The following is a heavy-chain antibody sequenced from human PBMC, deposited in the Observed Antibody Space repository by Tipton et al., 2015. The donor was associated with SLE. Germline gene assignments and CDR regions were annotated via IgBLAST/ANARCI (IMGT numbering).Heavy chain of an antibody. D-gene: IGHD4-23*01. CDR3: ATSKRGNYGGNRGGFFDY. CDR2: IYYSGST. J-gene: IGHJ4*02. V-gene: IGHV4-59*11. CDR1: GGSISSHY. Sequence: TLSLTCTVSGGSISSHYCSWIRQPPGKGLEWIGYIYYSGSTNYNPSLKSRVTISVDTSKNQFSLKLSSVTAADTAVYYCATSKRGNYGGNRGGFFDYWGQGTLVTVSS.